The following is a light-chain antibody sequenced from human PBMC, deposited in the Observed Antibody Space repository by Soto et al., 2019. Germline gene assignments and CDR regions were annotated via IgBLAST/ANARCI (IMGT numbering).Light chain of an antibody. Sequence: DIQMTQSPSTLSASVGDRVTITCRASQSISSWLAWYQQKPGQAPKLLIYKASSLESGVPSRFSGSGSGTEFTLPTSSLQPDDFAPYYCQQYNSYSWTFGQGTKVEIK. V-gene: IGKV1-5*03. CDR2: KAS. CDR3: QQYNSYSWT. J-gene: IGKJ1*01. CDR1: QSISSW.